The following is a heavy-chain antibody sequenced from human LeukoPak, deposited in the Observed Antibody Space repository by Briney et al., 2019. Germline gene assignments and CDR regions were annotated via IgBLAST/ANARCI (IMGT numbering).Heavy chain of an antibody. J-gene: IGHJ4*02. D-gene: IGHD3-10*01. V-gene: IGHV3-20*04. CDR3: ARWELLGRVMERLSWIDH. CDR2: INWNGGGT. Sequence: GGSLRLSCAASGFTFDDFGMTWVRQAPGKGLEWVSGINWNGGGTGYADSVKGRFTISRDNAKKILYLQMNSLRVEDTAVYYCARWELLGRVMERLSWIDHWGQGALVTVSS. CDR1: GFTFDDFG.